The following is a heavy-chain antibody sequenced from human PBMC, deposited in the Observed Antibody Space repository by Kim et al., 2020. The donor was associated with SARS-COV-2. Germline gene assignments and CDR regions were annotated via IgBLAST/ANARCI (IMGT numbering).Heavy chain of an antibody. Sequence: GGSLRLSCAASGFTFSNHWMHWVRQVPGKGLVWVARIRSDGGSTNYADSVKGRFTISRDNAKNTVFLQMNSLRVEDTAVYFCTREMFWTGCTPTGCHGDAFDIWGQGAIVTVFS. CDR1: GFTFSNHW. J-gene: IGHJ3*02. CDR2: IRSDGGST. CDR3: TREMFWTGCTPTGCHGDAFDI. V-gene: IGHV3-74*01. D-gene: IGHD2-2*01.